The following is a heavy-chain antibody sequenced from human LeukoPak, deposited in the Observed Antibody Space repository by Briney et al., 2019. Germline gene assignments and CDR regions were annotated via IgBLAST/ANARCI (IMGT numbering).Heavy chain of an antibody. D-gene: IGHD6-19*01. J-gene: IGHJ4*02. CDR2: ISGSGGST. CDR3: AKVVGAVAGTPYYFDY. CDR1: GFTFSSYA. Sequence: PGGSLRLSCAASGFTFSSYAMSWVRQAPGKGLEWVSAISGSGGSTYYADSVKGRFTISRDNSKNTLYLQMNSLRAEDTAVYYCAKVVGAVAGTPYYFDYWGQGTLVTVSS. V-gene: IGHV3-23*01.